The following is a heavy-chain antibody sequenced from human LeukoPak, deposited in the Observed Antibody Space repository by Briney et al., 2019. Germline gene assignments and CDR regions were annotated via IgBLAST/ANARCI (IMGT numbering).Heavy chain of an antibody. D-gene: IGHD6-13*01. V-gene: IGHV4-59*01. CDR1: GGSISSYY. J-gene: IGHJ4*02. Sequence: PSETLSLTCTVSGGSISSYYWSWIRQPPGKGLEWIGYIYYSGSTNYNPSLKSRVTISVDTSKNQFSLKLSSVTAADTAVYYCARGIAAARGWGQGTLVTVSS. CDR3: ARGIAAARG. CDR2: IYYSGST.